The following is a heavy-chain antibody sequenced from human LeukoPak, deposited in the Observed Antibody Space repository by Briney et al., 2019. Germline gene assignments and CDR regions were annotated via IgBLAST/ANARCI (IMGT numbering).Heavy chain of an antibody. CDR1: GFTFSGYS. J-gene: IGHJ4*02. D-gene: IGHD6-13*01. V-gene: IGHV3-21*01. Sequence: GGSLRLSCAASGFTFSGYSMNWVRQAPGKGLGWVSSISSSSSYIYYADSVKGRFTISRDKAKNSLYLQMNSLRAEDTAVYYCASLPYSSSWGVDYWGQGTLVTVSS. CDR3: ASLPYSSSWGVDY. CDR2: ISSSSSYI.